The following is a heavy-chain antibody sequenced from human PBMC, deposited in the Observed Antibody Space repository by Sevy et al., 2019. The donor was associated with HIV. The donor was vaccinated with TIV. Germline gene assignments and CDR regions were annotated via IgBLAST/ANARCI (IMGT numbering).Heavy chain of an antibody. D-gene: IGHD2-2*01. CDR3: ARAPPVVVVPGAPSWFDP. J-gene: IGHJ5*02. CDR1: GGSFSGYY. CDR2: INHSGST. Sequence: SETLSLTCAVYGGSFSGYYWNWIRQSPGKGLEWIGEINHSGSTHYNPSLNSRVTISVDTSKNQFSLRLNPVTAADTAVYYCARAPPVVVVPGAPSWFDPWGQGTLVTVSS. V-gene: IGHV4-34*01.